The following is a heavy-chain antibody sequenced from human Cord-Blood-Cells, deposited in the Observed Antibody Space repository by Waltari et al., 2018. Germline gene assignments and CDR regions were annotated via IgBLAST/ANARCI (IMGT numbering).Heavy chain of an antibody. Sequence: EVQLVESGGGLIQPGGSLRLSCAASGFTVSSNYMSWVRQAPGKGLEWGSVIYSGGSTYYADSVKGRFTISRDNSKNTLYLQMNSLRAEDTAVYYCARDGDVDTAMVTYYWGQGTLVTVSS. CDR1: GFTVSSNY. J-gene: IGHJ4*02. CDR3: ARDGDVDTAMVTYY. D-gene: IGHD5-18*01. CDR2: IYSGGST. V-gene: IGHV3-53*01.